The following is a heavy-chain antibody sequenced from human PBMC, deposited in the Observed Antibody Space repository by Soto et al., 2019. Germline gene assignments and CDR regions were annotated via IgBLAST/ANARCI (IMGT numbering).Heavy chain of an antibody. V-gene: IGHV3-7*01. CDR3: ARVYGSSSSCYYFDY. CDR1: GFTFNTYW. J-gene: IGHJ4*02. Sequence: GGSLRLSCGASGFTFNTYWMTWVRQAPGKGLEWVANINQDGSEKYYVDSVKGRFTISRDNAKHSLYLLMNSLRAEDPAVYYCARVYGSSSSCYYFDYWGQGT. D-gene: IGHD2-2*01. CDR2: INQDGSEK.